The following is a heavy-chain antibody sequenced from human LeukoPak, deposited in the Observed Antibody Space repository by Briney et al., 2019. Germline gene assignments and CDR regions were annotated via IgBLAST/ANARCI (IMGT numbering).Heavy chain of an antibody. J-gene: IGHJ4*02. CDR2: ITPFNGNT. D-gene: IGHD3-10*01. CDR1: GYTLTYRY. V-gene: IGHV1-45*02. Sequence: ASVKVSCKASGYTLTYRYLHWVRQAPGQALEWMGWITPFNGNTNYAQKFQDRVTITRDRSMSTAYMELSSLRSEDTAMYYCASSSGAYYFDYWGQGTLVTVSS. CDR3: ASSSGAYYFDY.